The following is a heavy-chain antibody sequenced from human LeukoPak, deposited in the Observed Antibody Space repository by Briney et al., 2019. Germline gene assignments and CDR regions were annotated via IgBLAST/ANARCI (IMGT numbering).Heavy chain of an antibody. CDR1: GGSISSYY. D-gene: IGHD2-2*01. V-gene: IGHV4-4*07. Sequence: PSETLSLACTVPGGSISSYYWSWIRQPAGKGLEWIGRIYTSGSTNYNPSLKSRVTMSVDTSKNQFSLKLSSVTAADTAVYYCARDIVVVPAAMPAKYFDLWGRGTLVTVSS. J-gene: IGHJ2*01. CDR2: IYTSGST. CDR3: ARDIVVVPAAMPAKYFDL.